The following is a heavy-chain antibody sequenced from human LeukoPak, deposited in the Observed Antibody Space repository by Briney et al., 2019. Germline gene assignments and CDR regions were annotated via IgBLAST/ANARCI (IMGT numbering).Heavy chain of an antibody. CDR1: GGTFSSYA. J-gene: IGHJ4*02. CDR3: VREIYGEYYDSSGYYNDY. V-gene: IGHV1-69*01. CDR2: IIPIFGTA. Sequence: SVTVSCKASGGTFSSYAISWVRQAPGQGLEWMGGIIPIFGTANYAQKFQGRVTITADESTSTAYMELSSLRSEDTAVYYCVREIYGEYYDSSGYYNDYWGQGTLVTVSS. D-gene: IGHD3-22*01.